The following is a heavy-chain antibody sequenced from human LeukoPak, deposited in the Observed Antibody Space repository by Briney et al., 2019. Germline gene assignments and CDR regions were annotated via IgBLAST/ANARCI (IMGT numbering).Heavy chain of an antibody. Sequence: ASVKVSCKVSGHTLTDLSTHWVRQTPGGGREWMGGLDREDGETIYAQKFPGRVTMTEDTSTDTAYMELTSLRSEDTAVYYCAPGGIYYLLDYWGQGTLVTVSS. D-gene: IGHD1-26*01. CDR1: GHTLTDLS. J-gene: IGHJ4*02. V-gene: IGHV1-24*01. CDR2: LDREDGET. CDR3: APGGIYYLLDY.